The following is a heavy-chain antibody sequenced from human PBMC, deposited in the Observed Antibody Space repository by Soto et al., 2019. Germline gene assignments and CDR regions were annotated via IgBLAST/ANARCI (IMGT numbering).Heavy chain of an antibody. Sequence: QVPLVQSGAEVKRPGASVRVSCKASGYTFASYGISWVRQAPGQGLEWMDWISAYNGHTNYSQSLQGRVLMTTDTSTNTAYMELRRLRSDDTAVYYCASDSVTDTAMVTWAFDIWGQGTMVTVSS. J-gene: IGHJ3*02. V-gene: IGHV1-18*01. CDR1: GYTFASYG. CDR3: ASDSVTDTAMVTWAFDI. CDR2: ISAYNGHT. D-gene: IGHD5-18*01.